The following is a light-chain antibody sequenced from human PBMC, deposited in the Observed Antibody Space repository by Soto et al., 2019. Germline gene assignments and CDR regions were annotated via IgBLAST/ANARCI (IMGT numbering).Light chain of an antibody. Sequence: EVVMTQSPATLSVSPGERATLSCRASQSVSSDYLAWYQQKTGQAPRLLTFGASNRATGIPDRFSGGGSGTDFTLTISRLEPEDFAVYYCQQYGTSPETFGQGTKVDI. CDR3: QQYGTSPET. V-gene: IGKV3-20*01. CDR2: GAS. CDR1: QSVSSDY. J-gene: IGKJ1*01.